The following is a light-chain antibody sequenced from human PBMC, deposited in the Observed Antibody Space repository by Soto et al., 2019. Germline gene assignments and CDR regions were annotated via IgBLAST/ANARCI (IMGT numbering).Light chain of an antibody. CDR2: EVN. Sequence: QSVLTQPPSASGSPGQSVTISCTGASSDVGGYEYVSWYQHHPGKAPKVMIYEVNKRPSGVPDRFSGSKSGNTASLTGSGLQAEDEADYYCSSYAGTKNVIFGGGTQLTVL. J-gene: IGLJ2*01. V-gene: IGLV2-8*01. CDR3: SSYAGTKNVI. CDR1: SSDVGGYEY.